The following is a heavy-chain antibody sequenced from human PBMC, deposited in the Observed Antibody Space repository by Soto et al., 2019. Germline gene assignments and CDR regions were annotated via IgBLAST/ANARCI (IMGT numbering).Heavy chain of an antibody. D-gene: IGHD5-12*01. CDR3: ARLNIGVPAETFRGWFDP. CDR1: GYKFTSYW. J-gene: IGHJ5*02. CDR2: IYPGDSET. V-gene: IGHV5-51*01. Sequence: GRSQRVSSSGSGYKFTSYWVAWVSQMPWKGLEWMGIIYPGDSETRYSPSFEGQVTLSADKSISTAYLQWNSLKASDSAMYYCARLNIGVPAETFRGWFDPWGQGTLLTVSS.